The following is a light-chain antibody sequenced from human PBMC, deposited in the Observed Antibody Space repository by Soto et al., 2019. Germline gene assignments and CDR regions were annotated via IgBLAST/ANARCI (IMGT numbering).Light chain of an antibody. CDR1: QSISKF. V-gene: IGKV1-39*01. Sequence: DFELTQSPSSLSAFVGDRVSISCRASQSISKFLSWYQQRPGTAPKLLIYAASSLESGVPSRLSGSGTETDFTLTISSHKPEDFATTSRQENYNPPITCGQGTRLAI. CDR2: AAS. J-gene: IGKJ5*01. CDR3: QENYNPPIT.